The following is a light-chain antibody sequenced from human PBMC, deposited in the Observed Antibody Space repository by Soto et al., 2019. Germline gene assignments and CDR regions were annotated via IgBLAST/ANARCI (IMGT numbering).Light chain of an antibody. CDR2: DAS. Sequence: EIVLTQSPATLSLSPGEIATLSCRASQSVSSYLAWYQQKPGQAPRLLIYDASNRATGIPTRFRGSGSGTDFHLTISSREPQDCAVEYCQQRSNWPLTLGGGTKVEIK. J-gene: IGKJ4*01. V-gene: IGKV3-11*01. CDR1: QSVSSY. CDR3: QQRSNWPLT.